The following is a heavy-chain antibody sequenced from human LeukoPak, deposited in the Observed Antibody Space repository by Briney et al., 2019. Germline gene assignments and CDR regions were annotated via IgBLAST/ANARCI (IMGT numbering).Heavy chain of an antibody. V-gene: IGHV3-23*01. J-gene: IGHJ4*02. CDR3: AKDGYGSGSYSQYFDS. CDR2: FLNRGGDT. Sequence: GGSLRLSCAASGFSVVTSPMGWLRQSPGKGLEWVSAFLNRGGDTYYADSVKGRFTISRDTSKNLLYLQMSSLRAEDTAVYYCAKDGYGSGSYSQYFDSWGQGTLVTVSS. CDR1: GFSVVTSP. D-gene: IGHD3-10*01.